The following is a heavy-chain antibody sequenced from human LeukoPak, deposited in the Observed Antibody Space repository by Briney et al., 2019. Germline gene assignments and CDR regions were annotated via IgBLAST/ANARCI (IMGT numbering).Heavy chain of an antibody. CDR1: GGSISSYY. Sequence: SETLSLTCTVSGGSISSYYWSWIRQPPGKGLEWIGYIYYSGSTNYNPSLKSRVTISVDTSENQFSLKLSSVTAADTAVYYCARDRAGGYYDSSGYFDYWGQGTLVTVSS. CDR3: ARDRAGGYYDSSGYFDY. CDR2: IYYSGST. V-gene: IGHV4-59*01. D-gene: IGHD3-22*01. J-gene: IGHJ4*02.